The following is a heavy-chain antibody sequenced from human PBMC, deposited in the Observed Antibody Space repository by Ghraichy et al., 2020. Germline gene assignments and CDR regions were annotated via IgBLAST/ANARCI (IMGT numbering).Heavy chain of an antibody. J-gene: IGHJ6*02. CDR1: GGSISSSSYY. CDR2: IYYSGST. D-gene: IGHD3-22*01. Sequence: SETLSLTCTVSGGSISSSSYYWGWIRQPPGKGLEWIGSIYYSGSTYYNPSLKSRVTISVDTSKNQFSLKLSSVTAADTAVYYCARDWRVVVISSYYYYGMDVWGQGTTVTVSS. V-gene: IGHV4-39*02. CDR3: ARDWRVVVISSYYYYGMDV.